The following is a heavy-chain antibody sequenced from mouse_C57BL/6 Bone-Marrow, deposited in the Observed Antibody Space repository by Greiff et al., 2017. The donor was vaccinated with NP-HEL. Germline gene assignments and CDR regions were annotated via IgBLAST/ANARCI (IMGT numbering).Heavy chain of an antibody. CDR3: TTCYGDY. V-gene: IGHV14-4*01. J-gene: IGHJ2*01. CDR2: IDPENGDT. CDR1: GFNIKDDY. D-gene: IGHD1-1*02. Sequence: VQLQQSGAELVRPGASVKLSCTASGFNIKDDYMHWVKQRHEQGLEWIGWIDPENGDTEYASKFQGKATITADTSSNTAYLQLSSLTSEDTAVYYCTTCYGDYWGQGTTLTVSS.